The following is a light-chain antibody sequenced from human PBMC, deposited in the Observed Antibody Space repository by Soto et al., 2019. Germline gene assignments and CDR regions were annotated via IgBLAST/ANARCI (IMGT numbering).Light chain of an antibody. J-gene: IGKJ4*01. V-gene: IGKV3-20*01. CDR2: GAS. CDR3: QQYASPPT. Sequence: QGERATLSCRASQSVSSSYLAWYQQKPGQAPSLLIYGASSRATGIPDRFSGSGSGTDFTLTISRLEPEDFAVYYCQQYASPPTFGGGTKVDIK. CDR1: QSVSSSY.